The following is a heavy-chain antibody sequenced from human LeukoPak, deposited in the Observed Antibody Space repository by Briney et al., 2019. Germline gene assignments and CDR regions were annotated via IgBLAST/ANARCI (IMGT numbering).Heavy chain of an antibody. CDR2: ISSSSSYI. Sequence: PGGSLRLSCAASGFTFSSYSMNWVRQAPGKGPEWVSSISSSSSYIYYADSVEGRFTISRDNAKNSLYLQMNSLRAEDTAVYYCAADRAGDYDFWSGYYTYYYYGMDVWGQGTTVTVSS. CDR1: GFTFSSYS. D-gene: IGHD3-3*01. J-gene: IGHJ6*02. V-gene: IGHV3-21*01. CDR3: AADRAGDYDFWSGYYTYYYYGMDV.